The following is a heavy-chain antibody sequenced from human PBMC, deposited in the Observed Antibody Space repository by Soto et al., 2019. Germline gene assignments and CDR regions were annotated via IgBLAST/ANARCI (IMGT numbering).Heavy chain of an antibody. CDR2: IKQDGSEK. CDR1: GFSVCIYV. J-gene: IGHJ4*02. Sequence: GGCLRLGCAACGFSVCIYVMGLFLQEPGKGLEWVANIKQDGSEKYYVDSVKGRFTISRDNAKNSLYLQMNSLRAEDTAVYYCARDSRIQLWLFFDYWGQGTLVTVSS. V-gene: IGHV3-7*05. CDR3: ARDSRIQLWLFFDY. D-gene: IGHD5-18*01.